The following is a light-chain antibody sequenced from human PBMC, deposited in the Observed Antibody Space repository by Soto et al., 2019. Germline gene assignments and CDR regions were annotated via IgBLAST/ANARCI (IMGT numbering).Light chain of an antibody. CDR1: QDISNY. CDR2: AAS. V-gene: IGKV1-8*01. CDR3: QHYYSYPST. Sequence: AIRMTQSPSSLSASTGDRVTITCRASQDISNYLAWYQQKPGKAPKVLIYAASTLQSGVPSRFSGSGSGTDFTLTITSLQSEDFANYYCQHYYSYPSTFGPGTKVDMK. J-gene: IGKJ3*01.